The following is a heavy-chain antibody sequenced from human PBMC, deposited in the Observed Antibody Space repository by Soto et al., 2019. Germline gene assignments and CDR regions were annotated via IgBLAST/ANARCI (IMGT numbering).Heavy chain of an antibody. J-gene: IGHJ4*02. CDR1: GFTFSSYA. D-gene: IGHD2-2*01. V-gene: IGHV3-30-3*01. Sequence: QVQLVESGGGVVQPGMSLRLSCAASGFTFSSYAMHWVRQAPGKGLEWVAVISYDGSNKYYADSVKGRLTISRDNSKNTLYLQMNSLRAEDTAVYYCASWSTRVWTYYFDYWGQGTLVTVSS. CDR2: ISYDGSNK. CDR3: ASWSTRVWTYYFDY.